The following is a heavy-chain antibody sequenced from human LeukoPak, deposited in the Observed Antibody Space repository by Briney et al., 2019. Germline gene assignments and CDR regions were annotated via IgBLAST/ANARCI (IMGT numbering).Heavy chain of an antibody. CDR2: INHSGST. CDR1: GGSFSGYY. J-gene: IGHJ3*02. V-gene: IGHV4-34*01. CDR3: ARGLRSADAFDI. Sequence: SETLSLTCAVYGGSFSGYYLSWIRQPPGKGLEWIGEINHSGSTNYNPSLKSRVTISVDTSKNQFSLKLSSVTAADTAVYYCARGLRSADAFDIWGQGTMVTVSS.